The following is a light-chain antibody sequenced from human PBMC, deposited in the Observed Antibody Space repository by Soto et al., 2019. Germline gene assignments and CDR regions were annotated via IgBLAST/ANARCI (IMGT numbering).Light chain of an antibody. Sequence: QSVLTQPASVSGSPGQSITISCSGTRSDIGSYNYVAWYQQFPGKTPKILIYGVSNRPSGVSSRFSGSKSGNTASLTISGLQAEHESDYYCISYTGSSTSYVFGSGTKVTVL. CDR2: GVS. CDR3: ISYTGSSTSYV. CDR1: RSDIGSYNY. J-gene: IGLJ1*01. V-gene: IGLV2-14*01.